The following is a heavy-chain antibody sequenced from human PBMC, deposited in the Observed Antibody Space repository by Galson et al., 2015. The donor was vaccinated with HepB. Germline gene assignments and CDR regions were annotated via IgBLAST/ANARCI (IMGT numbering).Heavy chain of an antibody. CDR3: ARVYSSGWDSQYFQH. V-gene: IGHV3-30-3*01. CDR2: ISNDGYNK. CDR1: GFTLSVYA. J-gene: IGHJ1*01. D-gene: IGHD6-19*01. Sequence: SLRLSCATSGFTLSVYAMHWVRQAPGKGLEWVGVISNDGYNKYYGGSVKGRFTISRDNSKNTLYLEMNSLRDDDTAVYYCARVYSSGWDSQYFQHWGQGTLVTVSS.